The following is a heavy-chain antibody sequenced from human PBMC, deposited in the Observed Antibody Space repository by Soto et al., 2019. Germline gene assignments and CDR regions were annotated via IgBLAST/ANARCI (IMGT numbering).Heavy chain of an antibody. CDR3: GRIRGRCSGGECYFYYFGMDV. CDR1: GFSLSDANMG. J-gene: IGHJ6*02. D-gene: IGHD2-15*01. CDR2: ILSNDEK. V-gene: IGHV2-26*01. Sequence: QVTLKESGPVLVKPTETLTLTCTLSGFSLSDANMGVSWIRQSPGKALEWLAHILSNDEKVYSTSLESRLSISKDTSESQVVLTMTNMAPVDTGTYSCGRIRGRCSGGECYFYYFGMDVWGQGTPVTVSS.